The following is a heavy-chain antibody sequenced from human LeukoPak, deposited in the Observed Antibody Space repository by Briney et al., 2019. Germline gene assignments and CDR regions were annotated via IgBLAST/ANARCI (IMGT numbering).Heavy chain of an antibody. CDR2: IKQDGGEK. D-gene: IGHD3-9*01. Sequence: GGSLRLSCAVSGFTFSNYWMSWVRQSPGKGLEWVAYIKQDGGEKYYVDSVEGRFTISRDNAKNSLYLQMNSLRVEDTAVYYCARAGYFDWLFYFDYWGQGTLVTVSS. CDR1: GFTFSNYW. CDR3: ARAGYFDWLFYFDY. V-gene: IGHV3-7*04. J-gene: IGHJ4*02.